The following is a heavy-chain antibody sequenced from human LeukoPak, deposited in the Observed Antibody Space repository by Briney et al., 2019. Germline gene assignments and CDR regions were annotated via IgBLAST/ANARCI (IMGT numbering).Heavy chain of an antibody. D-gene: IGHD6-13*01. Sequence: GASVKVSCKASGYTFTGYYMHWVRQAPGQGLEWMGWINPNSGGTNYAQKFQGRVTMTRDTSTSTAYMELSRLRSDDTAVYYCARAGSSWYNYFDYWGQGTLVTVSS. V-gene: IGHV1-2*02. CDR1: GYTFTGYY. CDR3: ARAGSSWYNYFDY. CDR2: INPNSGGT. J-gene: IGHJ4*02.